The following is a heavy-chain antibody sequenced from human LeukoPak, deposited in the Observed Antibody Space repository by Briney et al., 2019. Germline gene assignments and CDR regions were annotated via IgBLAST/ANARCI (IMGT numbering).Heavy chain of an antibody. CDR1: GGSISGYY. CDR3: ARANPLYGTYYFDY. Sequence: SETLSLTCTVSGGSISGYYWTWIRQPPGKGLEWIGYIYYSGSTNYNPSLKSRVTISIDTSKNQFSLKLSSVTAADTAVYYCARANPLYGTYYFDYWGQGTLVTVSS. J-gene: IGHJ4*02. D-gene: IGHD4-17*01. V-gene: IGHV4-59*01. CDR2: IYYSGST.